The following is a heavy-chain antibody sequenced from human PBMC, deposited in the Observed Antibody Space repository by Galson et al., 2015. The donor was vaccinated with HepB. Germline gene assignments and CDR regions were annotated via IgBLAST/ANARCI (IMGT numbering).Heavy chain of an antibody. V-gene: IGHV3-21*01. CDR1: GFTFSSYS. J-gene: IGHJ2*01. D-gene: IGHD2-21*01. CDR2: ISSNGSYI. CDR3: ARDSILSWANPGGYFDL. Sequence: SLRLSCAASGFTFSSYSMNWVRQAPGKGLEWVSSISSNGSYIYCADSVKGRFTISRDNAKNSLYLQMNSLRAEDTAVYYCARDSILSWANPGGYFDLWGRGPLVTVSS.